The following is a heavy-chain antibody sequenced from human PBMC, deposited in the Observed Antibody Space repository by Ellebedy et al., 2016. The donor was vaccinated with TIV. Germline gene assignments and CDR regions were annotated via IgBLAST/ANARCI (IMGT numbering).Heavy chain of an antibody. Sequence: GESLKISXKGSGYSFSNYWIGWVRQMPGKGLEWMGIIYPGDSDTRYSPSFQGQVTISADKSINTAYLQWSSLKASDTAMYFCARQGGDTAMLEDWGQGILVTVSS. CDR3: ARQGGDTAMLED. V-gene: IGHV5-51*01. J-gene: IGHJ4*02. CDR2: IYPGDSDT. CDR1: GYSFSNYW. D-gene: IGHD5-18*01.